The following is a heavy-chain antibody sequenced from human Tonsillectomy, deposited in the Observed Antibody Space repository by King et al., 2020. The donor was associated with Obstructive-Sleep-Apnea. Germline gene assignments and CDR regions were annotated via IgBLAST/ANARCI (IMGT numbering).Heavy chain of an antibody. CDR1: GGSISSSSYY. Sequence: LQLQESGPGLVKPSETLSLTCTASGGSISSSSYYWGWIRQPPGKGLEWIGSIYYSGSTYYNPSLKSRVTISVDTSKNQFSLKLSSVTAADTAVYYCARGELGELLYAFDIWGQGTMVTVSS. J-gene: IGHJ3*02. V-gene: IGHV4-39*07. CDR3: ARGELGELLYAFDI. CDR2: IYYSGST. D-gene: IGHD1-26*01.